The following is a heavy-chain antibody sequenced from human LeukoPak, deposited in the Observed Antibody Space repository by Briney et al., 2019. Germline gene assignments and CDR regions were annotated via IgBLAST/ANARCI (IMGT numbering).Heavy chain of an antibody. CDR1: GGSFSSGSYY. CDR2: IYYSGSS. CDR3: ARLSFYSSSWYFDY. Sequence: PSETLSLTCTVSGGSFSSGSYYWSWVRQPPGQGLEWIGYIYYSGSSYYNPSLKSRVAISVDTSKNQFSLNLSSVTAADTAVYYCARLSFYSSSWYFDYWGQGTLVTVSS. D-gene: IGHD6-13*01. J-gene: IGHJ4*02. V-gene: IGHV4-30-4*08.